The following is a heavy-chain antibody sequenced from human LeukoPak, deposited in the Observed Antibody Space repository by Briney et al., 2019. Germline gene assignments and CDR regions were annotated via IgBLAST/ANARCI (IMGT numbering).Heavy chain of an antibody. V-gene: IGHV3-23*01. CDR2: ISINADDT. CDR1: GFTFSSHA. J-gene: IGHJ4*02. Sequence: PGGSLRLSCAASGFTFSSHAMTWVRQAPGKGLQWVSSISINADDTHYADSVKGRFTVSRDNSKNTLYLQMNSLRAEDTAVYYCARAPCRGTSCYQFDSWGQGTLVTVSS. D-gene: IGHD2-2*01. CDR3: ARAPCRGTSCYQFDS.